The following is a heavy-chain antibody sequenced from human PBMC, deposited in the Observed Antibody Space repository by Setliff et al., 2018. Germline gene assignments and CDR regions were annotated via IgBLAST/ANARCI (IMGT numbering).Heavy chain of an antibody. V-gene: IGHV4-61*09. Sequence: SETLSLTCTVSGGSISSGNYYWSWIRQPAGKGLEWIGHIQTSGTTNYNPSLKSRVTISVDTSKNQFSLKLGAVTAADTAVYFCAREDGPNYYYYYMDIWGKGTTVTV. CDR1: GGSISSGNYY. D-gene: IGHD2-8*01. J-gene: IGHJ6*03. CDR3: AREDGPNYYYYYMDI. CDR2: IQTSGTT.